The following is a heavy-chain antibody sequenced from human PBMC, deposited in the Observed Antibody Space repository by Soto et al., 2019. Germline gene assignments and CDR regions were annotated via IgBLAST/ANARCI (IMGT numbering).Heavy chain of an antibody. CDR2: NYYSGIT. D-gene: IGHD6-6*01. Sequence: TLSLTCTVSSGSISNFHWSWIRQHPGKGLEWIGYNYYSGITYYNPSLKSRVTISLDTSKNQFSLKLSSVTAADTAVYYCTRGSSIAGLYYGMDVWGQGTTVTVSS. J-gene: IGHJ6*02. CDR3: TRGSSIAGLYYGMDV. V-gene: IGHV4-31*03. CDR1: SGSISNFH.